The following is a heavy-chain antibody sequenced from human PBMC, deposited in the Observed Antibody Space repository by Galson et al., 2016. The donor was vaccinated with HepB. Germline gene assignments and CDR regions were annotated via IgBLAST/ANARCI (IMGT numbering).Heavy chain of an antibody. CDR3: ARDKSGSYFTFDY. Sequence: TLSLTCTVSSASITRGTYFWTWLRQLPGKGPEWIGYIYNSGRTHYNPSLKNRLHISVDTSRNQLSLNLSSVTAADTAVYYCARDKSGSYFTFDYWGPGNLVTVSS. J-gene: IGHJ4*02. CDR1: SASITRGTYF. CDR2: IYNSGRT. D-gene: IGHD1-26*01. V-gene: IGHV4-31*03.